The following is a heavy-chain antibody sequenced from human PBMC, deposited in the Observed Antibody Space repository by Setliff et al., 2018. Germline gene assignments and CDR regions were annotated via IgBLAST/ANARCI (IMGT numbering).Heavy chain of an antibody. D-gene: IGHD3-22*01. CDR3: AKGLKSSGPDWYFDY. J-gene: IGHJ4*02. CDR1: GFIFSNYF. CDR2: VTTTGGFT. V-gene: IGHV3-11*06. Sequence: GGSLRLSCEGSGFIFSNYFMSWFRQAPGKGLEWLSYVTTTGGFTKEADSVRGRFTISRDNSKNTLYLQMNSLRAEDTAVYYCAKGLKSSGPDWYFDYWGPGTLVTVSS.